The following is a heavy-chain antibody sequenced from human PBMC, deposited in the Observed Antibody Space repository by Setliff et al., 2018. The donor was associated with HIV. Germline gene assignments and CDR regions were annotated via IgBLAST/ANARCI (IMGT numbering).Heavy chain of an antibody. CDR1: GYTFTAYY. V-gene: IGHV1-69*13. D-gene: IGHD2-15*01. J-gene: IGHJ4*01. Sequence: SVKVSCKAYGYTFTAYYMHWVRQAPGQGLEWMGGIIPIFGSTKYAQKFQGRVTITADESTSTADMELSSLRSDDTAVYFCARGALLAVFDFDHWGHGTLVTVSS. CDR2: IIPIFGST. CDR3: ARGALLAVFDFDH.